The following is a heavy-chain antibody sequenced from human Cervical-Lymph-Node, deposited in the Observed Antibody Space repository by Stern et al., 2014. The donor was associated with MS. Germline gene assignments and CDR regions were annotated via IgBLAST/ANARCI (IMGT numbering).Heavy chain of an antibody. Sequence: QVQLQESGPGLVKPSETLSLTCTVSGGSISSYYWSWIRQPPGKGLEWIGYIYYSGSNNYYPSLKRRVTISVETTKNQISPQLSSVTAADTAVYYCARGATQAFDPWGQGTLVTVSS. CDR2: IYYSGSN. V-gene: IGHV4-59*01. J-gene: IGHJ5*02. CDR1: GGSISSYY. CDR3: ARGATQAFDP.